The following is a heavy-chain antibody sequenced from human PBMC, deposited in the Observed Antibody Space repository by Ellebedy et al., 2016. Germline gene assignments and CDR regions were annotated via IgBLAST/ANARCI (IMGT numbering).Heavy chain of an antibody. J-gene: IGHJ4*02. D-gene: IGHD3-10*01. CDR2: ISGGGDST. CDR1: GFTFTSYA. CDR3: AKERGENFDF. Sequence: GGSLRLSXAASGFTFTSYAMNWVRQAPGKGLEWVSAISGGGDSTYYADSVRGRFTISRDNSKDTLYLQMNSLRAEDTALYYCAKERGENFDFWGQGTLVSVSS. V-gene: IGHV3-23*01.